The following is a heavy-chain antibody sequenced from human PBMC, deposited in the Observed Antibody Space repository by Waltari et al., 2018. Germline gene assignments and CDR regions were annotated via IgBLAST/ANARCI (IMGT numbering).Heavy chain of an antibody. CDR1: GFNFSNYA. CDR3: AKDQAEWLVLDGYFDS. CDR2: MSGTGDYT. V-gene: IGHV3-23*01. Sequence: EVQLLESGGDLEQHGGSLRISCVGSGFNFSNYAMNWVRQAPGKGLEWVSTMSGTGDYTYYADSVKGRFTISRDNSKNTVFLHMNNLRVEDTAIYFCAKDQAEWLVLDGYFDSWGQGTPVTVSS. D-gene: IGHD6-19*01. J-gene: IGHJ4*02.